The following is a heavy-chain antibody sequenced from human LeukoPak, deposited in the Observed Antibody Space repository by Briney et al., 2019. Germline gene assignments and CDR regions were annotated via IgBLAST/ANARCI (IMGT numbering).Heavy chain of an antibody. CDR1: GYTFTSYY. V-gene: IGHV1-46*01. CDR3: ARGASSTSYYDTTGPYHFDY. J-gene: IGHJ4*02. Sequence: RGASVKVSCKASGYTFTSYYMHWVRQAPGQGLEWMGIINPSGGSTSYAQKFQGRVTMTTDTSTSTAYMELRSLRSDDTALYFCARGASSTSYYDTTGPYHFDYWGQGTLVTVSS. CDR2: INPSGGST. D-gene: IGHD3-22*01.